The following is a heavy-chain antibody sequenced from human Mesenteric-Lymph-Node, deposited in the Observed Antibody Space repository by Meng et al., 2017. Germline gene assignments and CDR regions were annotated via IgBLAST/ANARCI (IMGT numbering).Heavy chain of an antibody. V-gene: IGHV4-31*03. CDR1: GGSISSGGYY. D-gene: IGHD2/OR15-2a*01. J-gene: IGHJ4*02. CDR3: ARGFLSFVRVFDS. CDR2: IYYSGST. Sequence: QEPLQGSGPGLVKPSQTPSLPCTVFGGSISSGGYYWSWIRQHPGKGLEWIGYIYYSGSTYYNPSLKSRVTISIDTSKNQFSLKLSSVTAADTAVYYCARGFLSFVRVFDSWGQGTLVTVSS.